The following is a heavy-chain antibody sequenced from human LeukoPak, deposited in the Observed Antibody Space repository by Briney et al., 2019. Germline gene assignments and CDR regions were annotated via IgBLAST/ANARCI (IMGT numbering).Heavy chain of an antibody. J-gene: IGHJ4*02. CDR1: GDSISTRY. CDR3: ARDPSGFYGFDY. D-gene: IGHD3-22*01. V-gene: IGHV4-59*11. CDR2: IIYSGTT. Sequence: SETLSLTCTVSGDSISTRYWTWIRQPPGKALEWIGYIIYSGTTNFNPSLKSRVTMSVDTSKNQFSLKLNSVTAADTAVYYCARDPSGFYGFDYWGQGTLVTVSS.